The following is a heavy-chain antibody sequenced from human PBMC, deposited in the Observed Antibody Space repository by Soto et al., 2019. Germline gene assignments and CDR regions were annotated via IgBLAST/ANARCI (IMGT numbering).Heavy chain of an antibody. V-gene: IGHV3-23*01. CDR2: ISGSGGST. CDR3: ATYDYVVVPAAISD. J-gene: IGHJ4*02. CDR1: GFTFSSYA. D-gene: IGHD2-2*02. Sequence: GGSLRLSCAASGFTFSSYAMSWVRQAPGKGLEWVSAISGSGGSTYYADSVKGRFTISRDNSKNTLYLQMNSLRAEDTAVYYCATYDYVVVPAAISDWGQGTLVTVSS.